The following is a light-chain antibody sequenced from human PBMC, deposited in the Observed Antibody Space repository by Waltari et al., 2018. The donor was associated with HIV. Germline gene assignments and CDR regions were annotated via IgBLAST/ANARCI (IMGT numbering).Light chain of an antibody. CDR1: SSDVGGYNY. Sequence: QSALTQPASVSGSPGQSITISCTGTSSDVGGYNYVSWYQQHPGKAPKIMIYDVSNRPAGVSCRFSGSSSGITASLTISGLQAEDEAEYSCSSYTTSGTWVFVGGTKLPVL. CDR2: DVS. CDR3: SSYTTSGTWV. V-gene: IGLV2-14*01. J-gene: IGLJ3*02.